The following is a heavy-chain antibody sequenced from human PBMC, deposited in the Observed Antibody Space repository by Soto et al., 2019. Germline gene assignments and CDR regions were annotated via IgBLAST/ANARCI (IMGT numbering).Heavy chain of an antibody. D-gene: IGHD6-13*01. Sequence: ASVKVSCKASGYTFTGYYMHWVRQAPGQGLEWMGWINPNSGGTNYAQKFQGWVTMTRDTSISTAYMELGRLRSDDTAVYYCAKGGEEGQQLYHYWGQGTLVTVSS. CDR3: AKGGEEGQQLYHY. V-gene: IGHV1-2*04. CDR1: GYTFTGYY. CDR2: INPNSGGT. J-gene: IGHJ4*02.